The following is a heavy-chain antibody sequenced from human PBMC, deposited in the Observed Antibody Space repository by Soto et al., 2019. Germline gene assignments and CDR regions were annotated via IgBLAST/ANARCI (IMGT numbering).Heavy chain of an antibody. V-gene: IGHV4-34*01. CDR1: GGSFSGYY. Sequence: LSLTCAVYGGSFSGYYWSWIRQPPGKGLEWIGEINHSGSTNYNPSLKSRVTISVDTSKNQFSLKLSSVTAADTAVYYCARESFYYGDYVEPLNWFDPWGQGTLVTVSS. CDR3: ARESFYYGDYVEPLNWFDP. D-gene: IGHD4-17*01. CDR2: INHSGST. J-gene: IGHJ5*02.